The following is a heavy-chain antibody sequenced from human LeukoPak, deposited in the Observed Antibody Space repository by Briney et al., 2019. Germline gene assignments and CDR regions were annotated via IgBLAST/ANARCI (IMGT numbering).Heavy chain of an antibody. J-gene: IGHJ4*02. CDR2: IYYSGST. D-gene: IGHD5-12*01. V-gene: IGHV4-59*01. CDR1: GGSISSYY. CDR3: ARDGFSNLDY. Sequence: PSETLSLTCTVSGGSISSYYWSWIRQPPGKGLEWIGYIYYSGSTNYNPSLKSRVSISIDTSKNQFSLKLSSVTAADTAVYYCARDGFSNLDYWGQGTLVTVSS.